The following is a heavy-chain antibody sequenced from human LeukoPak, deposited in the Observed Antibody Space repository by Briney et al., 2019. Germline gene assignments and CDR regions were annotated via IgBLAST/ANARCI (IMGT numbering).Heavy chain of an antibody. D-gene: IGHD3-22*01. Sequence: GGSLRLSCAASGFTFSSYEMNWVRQAPGKGLEWVSYISSSGSTIYYADSVKGRFTISRDNAKNSLYLQMNSLRAEDTAVYYCAREYREVVVIFAFDIWGQGTMVTVSS. CDR2: ISSSGSTI. J-gene: IGHJ3*02. CDR3: AREYREVVVIFAFDI. V-gene: IGHV3-48*03. CDR1: GFTFSSYE.